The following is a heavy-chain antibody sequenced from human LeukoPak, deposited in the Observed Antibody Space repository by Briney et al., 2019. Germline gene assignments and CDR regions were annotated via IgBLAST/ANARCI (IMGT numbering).Heavy chain of an antibody. CDR1: GFIFSIYA. CDR3: AKDFAVTGYDILTGYYEGEGYFDY. V-gene: IGHV3-23*01. Sequence: GGSLRLSCAASGFIFSIYAMSWVRHARGKGLEWVSAIRGRGGRTYYADAVKGRFTISRDNSKDPLYLQMNSLRAEDTAVYYCAKDFAVTGYDILTGYYEGEGYFDYWGQGTLVTVSS. D-gene: IGHD3-9*01. CDR2: IRGRGGRT. J-gene: IGHJ4*02.